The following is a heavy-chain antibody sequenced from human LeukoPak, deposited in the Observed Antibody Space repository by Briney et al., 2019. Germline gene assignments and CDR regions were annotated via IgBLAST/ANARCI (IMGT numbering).Heavy chain of an antibody. CDR1: GFTFSSYA. Sequence: PGGSLRLSCAASGFTFSSYAMSWVRQAPGKGLEWVSAISGSGGSTYYADSVKGRFTISRDNSKNTLSLQMNSLRAEDTAVYYCAKDPYYDILTGYYLSFDYWGQGTLVTVSS. V-gene: IGHV3-23*01. CDR3: AKDPYYDILTGYYLSFDY. D-gene: IGHD3-9*01. J-gene: IGHJ4*02. CDR2: ISGSGGST.